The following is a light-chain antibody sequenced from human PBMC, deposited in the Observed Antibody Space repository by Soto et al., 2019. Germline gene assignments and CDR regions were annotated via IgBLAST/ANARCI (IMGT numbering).Light chain of an antibody. V-gene: IGLV2-8*01. CDR3: SSYAGSNNPYV. CDR2: EVS. CDR1: SSDVGGYNY. Sequence: QSALTQPPSASGSPGQSVTISCTGNSSDVGGYNYVSWYQQHPGKAPKLMIYEVSKRPSGVPDRFSGSKSGNTASLTVSGFQAEDEADYYCSSYAGSNNPYVFGTGTKVTVL. J-gene: IGLJ1*01.